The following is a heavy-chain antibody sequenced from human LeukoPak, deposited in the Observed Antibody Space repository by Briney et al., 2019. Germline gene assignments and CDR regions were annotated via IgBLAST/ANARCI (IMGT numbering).Heavy chain of an antibody. CDR3: ARDFYGDYYFDY. V-gene: IGHV3-21*01. Sequence: GGSLRLSCAASGFTFSSYEMNWVRQAPGKGLEWVSSISSSSSYIYYADSVKGRFTISRDNAKNSLYLQMNSLRAEDTAVYYCARDFYGDYYFDYWGQGTLVTVSS. J-gene: IGHJ4*02. CDR1: GFTFSSYE. CDR2: ISSSSSYI. D-gene: IGHD4-17*01.